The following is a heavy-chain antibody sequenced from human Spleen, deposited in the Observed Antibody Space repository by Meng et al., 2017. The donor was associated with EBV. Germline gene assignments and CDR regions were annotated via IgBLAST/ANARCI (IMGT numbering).Heavy chain of an antibody. J-gene: IGHJ4*02. Sequence: QVRIQGSGPGLVRPSGTLSLTCAVSGDSISSRNWWIWVRQPPGKGLEWIGEVYHAGNINYNPSLESRVTISIDKSKNQFSLNLTSVTAADTAVYYCATYRGHYYFDFWGQGTLVTVSS. CDR3: ATYRGHYYFDF. CDR2: VYHAGNI. D-gene: IGHD3-16*02. CDR1: GDSISSRNW. V-gene: IGHV4-4*02.